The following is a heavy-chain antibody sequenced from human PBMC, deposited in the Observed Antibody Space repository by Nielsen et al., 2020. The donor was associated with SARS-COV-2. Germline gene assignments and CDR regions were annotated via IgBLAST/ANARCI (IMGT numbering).Heavy chain of an antibody. CDR1: GFTFSSYG. Sequence: GESLKISCAASGFTFSSYGMHWVRQAPGKGLEWVAVISYDGSNKYYADSVKGRFTISRDNTKNTLYLQMNSLRAEDTAVYWCAKDPAVVPAPGDNWFDPWGQGTLVTVSS. J-gene: IGHJ5*02. CDR2: ISYDGSNK. CDR3: AKDPAVVPAPGDNWFDP. V-gene: IGHV3-33*05. D-gene: IGHD2-2*01.